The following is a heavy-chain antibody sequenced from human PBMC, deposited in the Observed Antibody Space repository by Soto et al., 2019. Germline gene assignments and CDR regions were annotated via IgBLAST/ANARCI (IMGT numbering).Heavy chain of an antibody. CDR2: ISSSSSTI. CDR1: GFTFSSYS. J-gene: IGHJ4*02. CDR3: ARSPEDTAMVVRDGPKKVHYFDY. D-gene: IGHD5-18*01. Sequence: EVQLVESGGGLVQPGGSLRLSCATSGFTFSSYSMNWVRQAPGKGLEWVSYISSSSSTIYYADSVKGRFTISRDNAKNSLYLQMNSLRDEDTAVYYCARSPEDTAMVVRDGPKKVHYFDYWGQGTLVTVSS. V-gene: IGHV3-48*02.